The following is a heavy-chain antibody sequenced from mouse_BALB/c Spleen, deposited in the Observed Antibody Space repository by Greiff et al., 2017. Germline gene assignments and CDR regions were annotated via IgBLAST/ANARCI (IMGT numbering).Heavy chain of an antibody. V-gene: IGHV1-55*01. CDR2: IYPGSGST. D-gene: IGHD1-2*01. Sequence: QVQLQQPGAELVKPGTSVKLSCKASGYNFTSYWINWVKLRPGQGLEWIGDIYPGSGSTNYNEKFKSKATLTVDTSSSTAYMQLSSLASEDSAVYYCARDYYGHRRLAYWGQGTLVTVSA. CDR3: ARDYYGHRRLAY. CDR1: GYNFTSYW. J-gene: IGHJ3*01.